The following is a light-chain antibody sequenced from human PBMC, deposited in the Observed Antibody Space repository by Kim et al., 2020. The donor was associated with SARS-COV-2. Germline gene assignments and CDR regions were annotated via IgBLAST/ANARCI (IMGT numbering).Light chain of an antibody. CDR1: RRYVGGYNY. J-gene: IGLJ2*01. CDR3: SSYTSSTSTTLYVL. CDR2: DVR. Sequence: IACTGTRRYVGGYNYFSWYQQHPGKAPKLMIYDVRDRPSGVSNRFSGSKSGNTASLTISGLQAEDEADYCCSSYTSSTSTTLYVLFGGGTLLTVL. V-gene: IGLV2-14*03.